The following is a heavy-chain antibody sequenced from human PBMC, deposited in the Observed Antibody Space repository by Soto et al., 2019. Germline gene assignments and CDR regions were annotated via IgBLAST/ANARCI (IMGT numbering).Heavy chain of an antibody. Sequence: WASVKVSCKASTYNFKTLIISWVRQAPGQGLEWVGWISACNGNTQYGLKFHDRVTMTTDTSTTTAYLELRSLTTDDTALYFCARNHDFWIGVGGGMDVWGQGTTVTVYS. CDR3: ARNHDFWIGVGGGMDV. J-gene: IGHJ6*02. D-gene: IGHD3-3*01. V-gene: IGHV1-18*01. CDR2: ISACNGNT. CDR1: TYNFKTLI.